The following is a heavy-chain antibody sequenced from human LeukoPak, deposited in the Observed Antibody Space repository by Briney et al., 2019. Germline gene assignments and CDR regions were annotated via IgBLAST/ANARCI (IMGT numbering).Heavy chain of an antibody. CDR3: AREYGSGSYEVGGGHEHDYYYYYMDV. CDR2: FDPEDGET. D-gene: IGHD3-10*01. V-gene: IGHV1-24*01. CDR1: GYTLTELS. Sequence: ASVKVSCKVSGYTLTELSMHWVRQAPGKGLEWMGGFDPEDGETIYAQKFQGRVTMTEDTSTDTAYMELSSLRSEDTAVYYCAREYGSGSYEVGGGHEHDYYYYYMDVWGKGTTVTISS. J-gene: IGHJ6*03.